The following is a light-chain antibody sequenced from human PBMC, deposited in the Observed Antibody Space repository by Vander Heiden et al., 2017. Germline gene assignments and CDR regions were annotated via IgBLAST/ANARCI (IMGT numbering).Light chain of an antibody. CDR3: AIWYSSTWV. J-gene: IGLJ3*02. V-gene: IGLV5-39*01. CDR1: TGVNVDTYR. Sequence: PLPVRPTTLSASTRASPRFTCTLRTGVNVDTYRIYWYQQKLGSLPRYLLRYKSDSDKQHCSGVPSRFSGSKDASTNAGLLLISGLQSEDEADYYCAIWYSSTWVFGGGTKLTVL. CDR2: YKSDSDK.